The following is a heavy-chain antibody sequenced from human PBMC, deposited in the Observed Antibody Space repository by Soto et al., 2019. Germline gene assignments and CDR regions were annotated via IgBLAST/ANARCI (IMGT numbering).Heavy chain of an antibody. V-gene: IGHV2-26*01. CDR1: GLSITDSEMG. CDR2: IDSSGEK. D-gene: IGHD6-19*01. CDR3: ARRHLAVAVSPWFDR. Sequence: QVTLKESGPVLVKPTETLTLRCTVSGLSITDSEMGVSWIRQPPGQPLEWLAHIDSSGEKSYRTFLKSRLAISKDTSKSQLVLTMTNMDPADTATYYCARRHLAVAVSPWFDRWGHGIPVTVSA. J-gene: IGHJ5*02.